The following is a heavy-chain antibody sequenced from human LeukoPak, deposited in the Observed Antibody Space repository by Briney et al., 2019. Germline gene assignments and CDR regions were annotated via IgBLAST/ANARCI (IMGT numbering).Heavy chain of an antibody. CDR3: ARHRWLPHDPPRH. V-gene: IGHV4-59*08. CDR2: INNSGST. J-gene: IGHJ4*02. D-gene: IGHD5-18*01. Sequence: SETLPLTCTVSGDSISDYYWSWIRLPPGKGLEWIGHINNSGSTSYNSSLKSRVTISVDTSKNKFSLKLNSVTVADTAIYYCARHRWLPHDPPRHWGQGTLVTVSS. CDR1: GDSISDYY.